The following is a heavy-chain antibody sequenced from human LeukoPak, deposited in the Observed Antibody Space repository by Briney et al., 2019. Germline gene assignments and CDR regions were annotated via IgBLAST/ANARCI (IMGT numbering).Heavy chain of an antibody. Sequence: GGSLRLSCAASGFTFSNYAMHWVRQAPGKGLEWVAVISYDGYNKYYADTVKGRFTISRDNAKNSLYLQMNSLRAEDTAVYYCARDAFDIWGQGTMVTVSS. V-gene: IGHV3-30-3*01. CDR1: GFTFSNYA. CDR3: ARDAFDI. CDR2: ISYDGYNK. J-gene: IGHJ3*02.